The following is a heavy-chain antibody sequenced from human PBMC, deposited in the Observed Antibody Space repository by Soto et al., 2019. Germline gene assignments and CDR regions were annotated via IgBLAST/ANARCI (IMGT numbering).Heavy chain of an antibody. D-gene: IGHD2-2*01. J-gene: IGHJ4*02. CDR3: ARYCRSTSCSVDY. Sequence: SVKVSCKASGGTFSSYAISWVRQAPGQGLEWMGGIIPIFGTANYAQKFQGRVTITADESTSTAYMELSSLRSEDTAVYYCARYCRSTSCSVDYWGQGTLVTVSS. CDR1: GGTFSSYA. CDR2: IIPIFGTA. V-gene: IGHV1-69*13.